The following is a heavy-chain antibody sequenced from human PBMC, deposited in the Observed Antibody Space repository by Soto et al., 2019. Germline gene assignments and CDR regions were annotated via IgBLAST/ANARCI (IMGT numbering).Heavy chain of an antibody. CDR2: ISSSGSTI. J-gene: IGHJ6*02. Sequence: GGSLRLSCAASGFTFSSYEMNWVCQAPGKGLEWVSYISSSGSTIYYADSVKGRFTISRDNAKNSLYLQMNSLRAEDTAVYYCARERETLWFGELLYGMDVWGQGTAVTVSS. V-gene: IGHV3-48*03. CDR1: GFTFSSYE. D-gene: IGHD3-10*01. CDR3: ARERETLWFGELLYGMDV.